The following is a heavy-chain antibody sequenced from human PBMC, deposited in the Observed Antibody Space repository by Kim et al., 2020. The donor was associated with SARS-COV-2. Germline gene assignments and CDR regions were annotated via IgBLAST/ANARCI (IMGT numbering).Heavy chain of an antibody. Sequence: SETLSLTCTVSGGSISSGSYYWSWIRQPAGKGLEWIGRIYTSGSTNYNPSLKSRVTISVDTSKNQFSLKLSSVTAADTAVYYCASSSSWYGGFDYWGQGTLVTVSS. J-gene: IGHJ4*02. V-gene: IGHV4-61*02. CDR1: GGSISSGSYY. D-gene: IGHD6-13*01. CDR3: ASSSSWYGGFDY. CDR2: IYTSGST.